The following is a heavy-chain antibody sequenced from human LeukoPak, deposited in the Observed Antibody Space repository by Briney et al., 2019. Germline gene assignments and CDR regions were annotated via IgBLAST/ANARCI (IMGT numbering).Heavy chain of an antibody. CDR3: ARPYRIRSAFDI. D-gene: IGHD2-2*02. Sequence: SETLSLXCTVSGGSIRSSSYYWGWIRQPPGKGLEWIGSIYYSGSTYYNPSLKSRVTISIDMSKSQFSLKLSSVTAADTAVYYCARPYRIRSAFDIWGQGTMVTVSS. CDR1: GGSIRSSSYY. CDR2: IYYSGST. J-gene: IGHJ3*02. V-gene: IGHV4-39*01.